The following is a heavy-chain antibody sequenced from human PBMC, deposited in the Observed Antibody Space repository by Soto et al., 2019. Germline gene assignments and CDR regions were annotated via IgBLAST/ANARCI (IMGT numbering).Heavy chain of an antibody. CDR3: ARQKSGYDNYYYYYMDV. D-gene: IGHD5-12*01. V-gene: IGHV5-51*01. CDR1: GNTFTNYW. J-gene: IGHJ6*03. CDR2: IYPGDSDT. Sequence: GESLKISCKGSGNTFTNYWIAWVRQMPGKGLEWMGIIYPGDSDTRYSPSFQGQVTISADKSITTAYLQWSSLKASDTAMYYCARQKSGYDNYYYYYMDVWGRGITVTVSS.